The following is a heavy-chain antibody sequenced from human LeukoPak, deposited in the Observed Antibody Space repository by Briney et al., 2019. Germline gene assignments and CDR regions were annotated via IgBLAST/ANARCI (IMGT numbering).Heavy chain of an antibody. V-gene: IGHV4-39*01. D-gene: IGHD5-18*01. J-gene: IGHJ5*02. CDR3: ARHYTAMVPTDWFDP. CDR1: GGSISSSSYY. Sequence: SETLSLTCTVSGGSISSSSYYWGWIRQPPGKGLEWIGSIYYSGSTYYNPSLKSRVTISVDTSKNQFSLKLSSVTAADTAVYYCARHYTAMVPTDWFDPWGQGTLVTVSS. CDR2: IYYSGST.